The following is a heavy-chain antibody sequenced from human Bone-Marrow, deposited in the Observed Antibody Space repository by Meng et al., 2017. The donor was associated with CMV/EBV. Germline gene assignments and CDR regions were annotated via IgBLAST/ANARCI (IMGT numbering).Heavy chain of an antibody. CDR1: GFTFSNYN. D-gene: IGHD6-19*01. J-gene: IGHJ3*02. Sequence: GESLKISCAASGFTFSNYNMNWVRQAPGKGLEWVSSISSSSYIYSADSVKGRFTISRDNAKNSLYLQMNSLRAEDTAVYYCARDGSSDAFDIWGQGTMVTV. V-gene: IGHV3-21*01. CDR3: ARDGSSDAFDI. CDR2: ISSSSYI.